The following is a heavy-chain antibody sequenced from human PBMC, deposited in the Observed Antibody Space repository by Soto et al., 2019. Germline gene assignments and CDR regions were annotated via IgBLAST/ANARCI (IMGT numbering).Heavy chain of an antibody. D-gene: IGHD3-22*01. V-gene: IGHV3-30*18. CDR2: ISYDGSNK. CDR3: AKDRTVRDSGYFDY. J-gene: IGHJ4*02. CDR1: GFTFSSYG. Sequence: GSLRLSCAASGFTFSSYGMHWVRQAPGKGLEWVAAISYDGSNKYYADSVKGRFTISRDNSKNTLYLQMNSLRAEDTAVYYCAKDRTVRDSGYFDYWGQGTLVTVSS.